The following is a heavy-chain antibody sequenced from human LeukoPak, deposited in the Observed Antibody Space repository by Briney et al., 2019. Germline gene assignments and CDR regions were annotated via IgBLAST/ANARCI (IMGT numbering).Heavy chain of an antibody. CDR3: ASRGYGSGSTLGFDY. CDR1: GGTFSSYA. D-gene: IGHD3-10*01. J-gene: IGHJ4*02. CDR2: IIPIFGTA. V-gene: IGHV1-69*01. Sequence: SVKVSCKASGGTFSSYAISWVRQAPGQGLEWMGGIIPIFGTANYAQKFQGRVTITADESTRTAYMELSSLRSEDTAVYYCASRGYGSGSTLGFDYWGQGTLVTVSS.